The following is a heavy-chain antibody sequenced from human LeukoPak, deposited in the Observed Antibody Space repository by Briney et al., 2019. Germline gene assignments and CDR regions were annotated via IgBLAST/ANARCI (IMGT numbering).Heavy chain of an antibody. CDR1: GVTVSSSY. J-gene: IGHJ4*02. V-gene: IGHV3-66*01. CDR2: MYSGGGT. D-gene: IGHD4-17*01. Sequence: TGGSLRLSCAASGVTVSSSYMSWVRQAPGKGLEWVSTMYSGGGTDYADSVKGRFTISRDNSKNTLFLQMNSLRAEDTAVYYCARDPSPFYADYGYWGQGTLSPSPQ. CDR3: ARDPSPFYADYGY.